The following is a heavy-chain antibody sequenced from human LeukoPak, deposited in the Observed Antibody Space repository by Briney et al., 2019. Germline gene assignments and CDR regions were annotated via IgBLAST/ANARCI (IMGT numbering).Heavy chain of an antibody. V-gene: IGHV4-38-2*02. CDR2: IYHSGSS. CDR3: AKSGGYGLIDY. J-gene: IGHJ4*02. CDR1: GDSISSYY. D-gene: IGHD1-26*01. Sequence: SETLSLTCTVSGDSISSYYWGWIRQAPGKGLEWIGSIYHSGSSKYNPSLKNRVTISVDTSKNQFSLKLNSVTAADTAMYYCAKSGGYGLIDYWGQGTLVTVSS.